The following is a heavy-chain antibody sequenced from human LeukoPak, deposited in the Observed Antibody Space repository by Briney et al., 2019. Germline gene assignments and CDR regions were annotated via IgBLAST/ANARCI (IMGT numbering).Heavy chain of an antibody. CDR1: GLTFRRYE. CDR2: ICKSDSHK. J-gene: IGHJ4*02. CDR3: ARDQTGFCSSSSCLGSTFDY. V-gene: IGHV3-48*03. D-gene: IGHD2-2*01. Sequence: GGPLTLSCAASGLTFRRYEMMWVPAAPGEGVVGGSYICKSDSHKYYEDSVKGRFTITRDNAKNSLYLQMNSLRAEDTAVYYCARDQTGFCSSSSCLGSTFDYWGQGTLVTVSS.